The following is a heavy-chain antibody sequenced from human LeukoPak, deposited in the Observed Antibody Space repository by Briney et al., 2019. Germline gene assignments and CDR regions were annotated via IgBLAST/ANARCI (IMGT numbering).Heavy chain of an antibody. Sequence: GGSLRLSCASSGFTFSSYAMSWVRQPPGKGLEWVSAVSGSGGTTYSADSVRGGFTISRDNSKNTLYLQMNSLRAEDTAVYYCAKLTTVTISDYYTMDVWGQGTTVTVSS. J-gene: IGHJ6*02. V-gene: IGHV3-23*01. CDR3: AKLTTVTISDYYTMDV. D-gene: IGHD4-17*01. CDR1: GFTFSSYA. CDR2: VSGSGGTT.